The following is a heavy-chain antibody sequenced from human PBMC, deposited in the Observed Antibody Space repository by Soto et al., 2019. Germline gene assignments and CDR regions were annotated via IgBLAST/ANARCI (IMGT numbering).Heavy chain of an antibody. D-gene: IGHD1-26*01. CDR2: IRSKANSYAT. Sequence: PGGSLRLSCAASGFTFSGSAMHWVRQASEKGLEWVGRIRSKANSYATAYAASVKGRFTISRDDSKNTAYLQMNSLKTEDTAVYYCTRHREYYGMDVWGQGTTVTVSS. V-gene: IGHV3-73*01. J-gene: IGHJ6*02. CDR3: TRHREYYGMDV. CDR1: GFTFSGSA.